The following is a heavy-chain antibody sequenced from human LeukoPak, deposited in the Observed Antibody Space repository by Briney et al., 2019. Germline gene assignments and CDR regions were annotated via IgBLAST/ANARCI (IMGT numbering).Heavy chain of an antibody. Sequence: PGGSLRLSCAASGFTFDDYGMSWVRQAPGKGLEWVSGINWNGGSTGYADSVKGRFTISRDNSKNTLYLQMNSLRAEDTAVYYCANPGTYDSSGYYYGFHYWGQGTLVTVSS. J-gene: IGHJ4*02. D-gene: IGHD3-22*01. CDR1: GFTFDDYG. CDR3: ANPGTYDSSGYYYGFHY. CDR2: INWNGGST. V-gene: IGHV3-20*04.